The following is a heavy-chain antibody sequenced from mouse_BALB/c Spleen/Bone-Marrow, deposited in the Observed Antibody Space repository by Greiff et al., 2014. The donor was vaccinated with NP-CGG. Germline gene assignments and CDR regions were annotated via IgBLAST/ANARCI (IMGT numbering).Heavy chain of an antibody. D-gene: IGHD2-1*01. Sequence: DVMLVESGGGLVQPGGSLKLSCAASGFTFSSYGMSWVRQTPDKRLELVASINSNGGSTYYPDSVKGRFTISRDNAKNTLSLQMSSLKSEDTAMYYCARGNYGNYVDYLDYWGQGTTLTVSS. CDR1: GFTFSSYG. CDR3: ARGNYGNYVDYLDY. CDR2: INSNGGST. J-gene: IGHJ2*01. V-gene: IGHV5-6-3*01.